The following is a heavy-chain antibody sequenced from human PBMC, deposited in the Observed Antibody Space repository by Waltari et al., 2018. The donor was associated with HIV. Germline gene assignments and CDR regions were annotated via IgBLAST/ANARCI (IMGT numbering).Heavy chain of an antibody. CDR1: GCSISRSSYY. J-gene: IGHJ2*01. CDR2: IYYSGST. Sequence: QLQLQQSGPGLVTPSEPLSLTCTVAGCSISRSSYYRGLIRPPHGTGREWIGSIYYSGSTYYNPSLKSRVTISVDTSKNQFSLKLSSVTAADTAVYYCARVQTGVDTAMVNRYFDLWGRGTLVTVSS. D-gene: IGHD5-18*01. CDR3: ARVQTGVDTAMVNRYFDL. V-gene: IGHV4-39*01.